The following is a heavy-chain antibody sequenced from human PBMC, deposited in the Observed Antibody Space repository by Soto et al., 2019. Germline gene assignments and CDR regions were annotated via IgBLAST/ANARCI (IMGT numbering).Heavy chain of an antibody. V-gene: IGHV3-23*01. CDR1: GFTFSSHA. J-gene: IGHJ4*02. CDR2: VDGSGADT. CDR3: AKEIFAAAYAATSAFDL. D-gene: IGHD2-8*01. Sequence: AGGALRLSCAAPGFTFSSHALGWLRQAPGTEPEWVAFVDGSGADTSYADSVKGRFTISRDNSENSLYLHMNSLRAEDSGRYFCAKEIFAAAYAATSAFDLWGQGTLVTV.